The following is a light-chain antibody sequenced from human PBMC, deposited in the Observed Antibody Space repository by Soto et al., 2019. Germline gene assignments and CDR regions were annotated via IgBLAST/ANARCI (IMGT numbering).Light chain of an antibody. Sequence: QSVLTQPASVSGSPGQSITISCSGASSDLGKSDYVSWYQQLPGKAPKLIIYEGSERPSGISDRFSGSRSGNSASLSISGLHPEDEADYYCCSYSGRFTSVVFGGGTKVTVL. J-gene: IGLJ3*02. V-gene: IGLV2-23*01. CDR1: SSDLGKSDY. CDR3: CSYSGRFTSVV. CDR2: EGS.